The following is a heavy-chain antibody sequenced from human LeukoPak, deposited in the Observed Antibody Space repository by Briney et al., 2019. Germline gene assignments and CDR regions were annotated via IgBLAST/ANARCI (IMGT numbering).Heavy chain of an antibody. CDR2: ISAYNGDT. CDR3: ARVGSPDSENSGWKLSFDY. Sequence: ASVKVSCKASGYRFSNYGITWVRQAPGQGLECMGWISAYNGDTNYAQNFQGRLTMTTDTSTNTAYMELRSLRSDDTAVYYCARVGSPDSENSGWKLSFDYWGQGTLVTVSS. V-gene: IGHV1-18*01. CDR1: GYRFSNYG. J-gene: IGHJ4*02. D-gene: IGHD6-19*01.